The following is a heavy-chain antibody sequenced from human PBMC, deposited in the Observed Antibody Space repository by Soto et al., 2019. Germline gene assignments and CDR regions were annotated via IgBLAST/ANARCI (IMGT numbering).Heavy chain of an antibody. CDR2: TNHSVPT. CDR3: ARRYCSDSYCSYFDY. CDR1: GGAFRAPC. D-gene: IGHD2-15*01. Sequence: KPSGTLSFTGAVFGGAFRAPCWAWLRKPPGKGLSGMGATNHSVPTTYSPPLESRVTTSVDTSKNQFSLRLSSVTAADTAIYYCARRYCSDSYCSYFDYWGRGTLVTVSS. J-gene: IGHJ4*02. V-gene: IGHV4-34*01.